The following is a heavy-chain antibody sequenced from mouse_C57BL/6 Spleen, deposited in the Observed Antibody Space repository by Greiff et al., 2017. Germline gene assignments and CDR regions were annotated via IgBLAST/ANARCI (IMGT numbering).Heavy chain of an antibody. CDR1: GYTFTDYE. Sequence: VKLMESGAELVRPGASVTLSCKASGYTFTDYEMHWVKQTPVHGLEWIGAIDPETGGTAYNQKFKGKAILTADKSSSTAYMELRSLTSEDSAVYYCTRNRLWGQGTSVTVSS. CDR3: TRNRL. D-gene: IGHD2-14*01. J-gene: IGHJ4*01. CDR2: IDPETGGT. V-gene: IGHV1-15*01.